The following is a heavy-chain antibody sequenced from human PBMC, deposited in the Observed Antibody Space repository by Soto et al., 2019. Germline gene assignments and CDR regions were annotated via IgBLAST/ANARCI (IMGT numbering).Heavy chain of an antibody. CDR1: GYTFTSYY. D-gene: IGHD6-19*01. V-gene: IGHV1-46*01. Sequence: QVHLVQSGAEVKKPGASVNISCQASGYTFTSYYIHWVRQAPGQGPEWMGLISPRGGSTNYAQKLRGRVTMTRDTSTSTVFIELSRLRSEDTAVYYCERGVVAGTYYYGMDVWGQGTTSTVPS. CDR2: ISPRGGST. CDR3: ERGVVAGTYYYGMDV. J-gene: IGHJ6*02.